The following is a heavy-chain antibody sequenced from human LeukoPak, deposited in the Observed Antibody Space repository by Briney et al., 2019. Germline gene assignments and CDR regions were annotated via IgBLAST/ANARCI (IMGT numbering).Heavy chain of an antibody. D-gene: IGHD3-3*01. CDR2: ISAYNGNT. V-gene: IGHV1-18*01. CDR3: ARVFGLAFGVVIPRFDY. J-gene: IGHJ4*02. CDR1: GYTFTSYG. Sequence: ASVKLSCKASGYTFTSYGISWVRQAPGQGLEWMGWISAYNGNTNYAQKLQGRVTMTTDTSTSTAYMELRSLRSDDTAVYYCARVFGLAFGVVIPRFDYWGQGTLVTVSS.